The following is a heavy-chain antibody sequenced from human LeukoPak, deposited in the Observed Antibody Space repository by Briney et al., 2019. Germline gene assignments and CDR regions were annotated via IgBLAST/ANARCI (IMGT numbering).Heavy chain of an antibody. J-gene: IGHJ4*02. CDR1: GGSISIYY. CDR3: ARAHIVATITLDY. CDR2: INHSGST. D-gene: IGHD5-12*01. V-gene: IGHV4-34*01. Sequence: SETLSLTCTVSGGSISIYYWTWIRQPPGKGLEWIGEINHSGSTNYNPSLKSRVTISVDTSKNQFSLKLSSVTAADTAVYYCARAHIVATITLDYWGQGTLVTVSS.